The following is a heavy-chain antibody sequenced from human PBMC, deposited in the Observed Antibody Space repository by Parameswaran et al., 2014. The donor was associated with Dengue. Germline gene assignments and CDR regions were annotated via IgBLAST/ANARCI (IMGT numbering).Heavy chain of an antibody. Sequence: WVRQAPGQRLEWMGWINAGNGNTKYSQKFQGRVTITRDTSASTAYMELSSLRSEDTAVYYCARSKMTRGVHRYDAFDIWGQGTMGHRLL. J-gene: IGHJ3*02. D-gene: IGHD3-10*01. V-gene: IGHV1-3*01. CDR2: INAGNGNT. CDR3: ARSKMTRGVHRYDAFDI.